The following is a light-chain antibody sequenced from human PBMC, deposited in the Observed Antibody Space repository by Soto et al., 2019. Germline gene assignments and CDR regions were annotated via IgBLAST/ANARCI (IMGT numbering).Light chain of an antibody. J-gene: IGKJ1*01. V-gene: IGKV3-15*01. CDR2: GAS. CDR1: QSVSSN. Sequence: DIVMTQSPATLSVSPGERATLSCRASQSVSSNLAWYQQKPGQAPRLLIYGASTRATGIPARFSGSGSGTEFTLTISSLQSEDFAVYYCQQYNVWPPWTFGQGTKVEFK. CDR3: QQYNVWPPWT.